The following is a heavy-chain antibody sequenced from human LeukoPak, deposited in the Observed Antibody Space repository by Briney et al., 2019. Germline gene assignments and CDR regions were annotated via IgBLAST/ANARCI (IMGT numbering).Heavy chain of an antibody. D-gene: IGHD6-6*01. CDR2: IYSSGST. CDR3: ARCSSPGLFDP. J-gene: IGHJ5*02. Sequence: PSETLSLICSVSGGSICGHHWTWLRQPPGKGLEWIGYIYSSGSTNYNPSLKSRVTISQHTSKNQFSLRLNSVTAADTAVYYCARCSSPGLFDPWGQGTLVTVSS. CDR1: GGSICGHH. V-gene: IGHV4-59*11.